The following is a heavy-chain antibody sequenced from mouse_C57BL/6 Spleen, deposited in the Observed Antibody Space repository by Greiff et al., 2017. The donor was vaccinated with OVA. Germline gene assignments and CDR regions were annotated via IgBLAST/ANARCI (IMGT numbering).Heavy chain of an antibody. CDR3: ARQGSYGFDY. V-gene: IGHV5-6*01. D-gene: IGHD1-1*02. Sequence: EVHLVESGGDLVKPGGSLKLSCAASGFTFSSYGMSWVRQTPDKRLEWVATISSGGSYTYYPDSVKGRFTISRDNAKNTLYLQMSSLKSEDTAMYYCARQGSYGFDYWGQGTTLTVSS. CDR1: GFTFSSYG. CDR2: ISSGGSYT. J-gene: IGHJ2*01.